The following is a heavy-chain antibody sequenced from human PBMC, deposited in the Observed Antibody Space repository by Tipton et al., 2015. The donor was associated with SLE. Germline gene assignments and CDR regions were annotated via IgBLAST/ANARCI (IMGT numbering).Heavy chain of an antibody. D-gene: IGHD3-9*01. CDR1: FGSINSANHF. J-gene: IGHJ3*02. Sequence: TLSLTCTVSFGSINSANHFWSWVRQLPGEGLEWIGFISYRGSAYYNPSLQSRVTISLDMSKNQFSLTMTSVTAADTAVYYCVSSGYPLGTFESWGQGTMVTVSS. V-gene: IGHV4-31*03. CDR2: ISYRGSA. CDR3: VSSGYPLGTFES.